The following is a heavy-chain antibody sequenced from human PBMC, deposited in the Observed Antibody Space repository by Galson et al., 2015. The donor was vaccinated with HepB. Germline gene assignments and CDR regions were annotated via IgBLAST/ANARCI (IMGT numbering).Heavy chain of an antibody. V-gene: IGHV3-21*01. D-gene: IGHD1-26*01. J-gene: IGHJ4*02. CDR1: GFTFSSHS. CDR3: ASPTGGGSYSGRDY. Sequence: SLRLSCAASGFTFSSHSMNWVRQAPGKGLEWVSSISSSGSYIYYADSVKGRFTISRDNAKKSLYLQMNSLRAEDTAVYYCASPTGGGSYSGRDYWGQGTLVTVSS. CDR2: ISSSGSYI.